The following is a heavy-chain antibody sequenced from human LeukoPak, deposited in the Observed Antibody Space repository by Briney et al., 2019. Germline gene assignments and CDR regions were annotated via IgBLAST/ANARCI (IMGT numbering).Heavy chain of an antibody. V-gene: IGHV4-4*07. CDR3: ARKALPGNWFDP. CDR2: IYASGST. CDR1: GDPISSYY. J-gene: IGHJ5*02. Sequence: SETLSLTCTVSGDPISSYYWSWIRQPAGKGLEWIGRIYASGSTNYNPSLKSRVTMSLDTSKNQLSLNLSSVTAADTAVYYCARKALPGNWFDPWGQGTLVTVSS.